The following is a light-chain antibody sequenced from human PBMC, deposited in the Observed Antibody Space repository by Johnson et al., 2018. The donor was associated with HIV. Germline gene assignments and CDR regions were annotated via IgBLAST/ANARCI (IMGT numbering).Light chain of an antibody. J-gene: IGLJ1*01. CDR2: EKN. Sequence: QSVLTQSPSVSAAPGQKVTISCSGSSSNIGNNYVSWYQQLPGTAPKLLIYEKNKRPSGIPDRFSASKSGTSATLDITGLQTGDEADYYCGTWDSSLGAHYVFGTGTKVTGL. CDR3: GTWDSSLGAHYV. CDR1: SSNIGNNY. V-gene: IGLV1-51*02.